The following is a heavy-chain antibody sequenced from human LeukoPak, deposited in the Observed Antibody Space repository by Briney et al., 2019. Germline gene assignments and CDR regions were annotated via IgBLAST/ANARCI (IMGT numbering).Heavy chain of an antibody. CDR1: GGSISSSSYY. J-gene: IGHJ6*02. CDR2: IYYSGST. Sequence: SETLSLTCTVSGGSISSSSYYWGWIRQPPGKGLEWIGSIYYSGSTYYNPSLKSRVTISVDTSKNQFSLKLSSVTAADTAVYYCARGLSSRPVVPAAMGYYYCGMDVWGQGTTVTVSS. D-gene: IGHD2-2*01. CDR3: ARGLSSRPVVPAAMGYYYCGMDV. V-gene: IGHV4-39*07.